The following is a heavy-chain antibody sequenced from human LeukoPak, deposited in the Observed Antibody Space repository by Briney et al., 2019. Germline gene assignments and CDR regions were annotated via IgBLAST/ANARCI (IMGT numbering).Heavy chain of an antibody. CDR3: ASSGAYYYDSSGYYHPDYFDY. D-gene: IGHD3-22*01. CDR2: IRYDGSNK. J-gene: IGHJ4*02. Sequence: PGGSLRLSCAASGFTFSSYGMHWVRQAPGKGLEWVAFIRYDGSNKYYADSVKGRFTISRDNSKNSLYLQMNSLRAEDTAVYYCASSGAYYYDSSGYYHPDYFDYWGQGTLVTVSS. CDR1: GFTFSSYG. V-gene: IGHV3-30*02.